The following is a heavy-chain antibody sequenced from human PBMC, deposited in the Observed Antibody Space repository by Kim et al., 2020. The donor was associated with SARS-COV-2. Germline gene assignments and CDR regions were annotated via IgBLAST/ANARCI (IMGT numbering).Heavy chain of an antibody. CDR1: GFTFSGSA. CDR2: IRSKANSYAT. D-gene: IGHD6-19*01. CDR3: TRHDTSGWTLNDSYYYGMDV. Sequence: GGSLRLSCAASGFTFSGSAMHWVRQASGKGLEWVGRIRSKANSYATAYAASVKGRFTISRDDSKNTAYLQMNSLKTEDTAVYYCTRHDTSGWTLNDSYYYGMDVWGQGTTVTVSS. V-gene: IGHV3-73*01. J-gene: IGHJ6*02.